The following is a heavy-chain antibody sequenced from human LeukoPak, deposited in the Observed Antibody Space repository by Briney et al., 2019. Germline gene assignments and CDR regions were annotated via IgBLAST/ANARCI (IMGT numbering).Heavy chain of an antibody. J-gene: IGHJ4*02. CDR1: GFTFSAYW. V-gene: IGHV3-7*01. CDR3: ARNMRFIDY. D-gene: IGHD2-2*01. Sequence: GGSLRLSCAASGFTFSAYWMSWVRQAPGKGLEWVANIKQDGSEKYYVDSVKGRFTMSRDNAKNSPYLQMNSLGAEDTAVYYCARNMRFIDYWGQGTLVTVSS. CDR2: IKQDGSEK.